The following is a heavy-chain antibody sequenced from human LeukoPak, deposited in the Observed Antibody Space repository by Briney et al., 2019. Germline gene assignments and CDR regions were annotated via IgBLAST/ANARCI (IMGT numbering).Heavy chain of an antibody. V-gene: IGHV3-23*01. CDR2: ISDSSGST. CDR3: ARVKRKYQVLKPLHETPSHYFDY. Sequence: GGSLRLSCAASGFTFSSYAMSWVRQAPGKGLEWVSAISDSSGSTYYADSVKGRFTISRDNSKNTLYLQMNSLRAEDTAVYYCARVKRKYQVLKPLHETPSHYFDYWGQGTLVTVSS. J-gene: IGHJ4*02. D-gene: IGHD2-2*01. CDR1: GFTFSSYA.